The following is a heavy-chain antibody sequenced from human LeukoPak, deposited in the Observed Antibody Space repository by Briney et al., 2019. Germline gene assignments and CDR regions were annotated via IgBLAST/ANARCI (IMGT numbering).Heavy chain of an antibody. Sequence: ASVKVSCKASGYTFTSYDINWVRQATGQGLEWMGWMNPNSGNTGYAQKFQGRVTMTRNTSISTAYMELSSPRSEDTAVYYCARGPGAYYYGSGSYCVWGQGTLVTVSS. V-gene: IGHV1-8*01. D-gene: IGHD3-10*01. CDR2: MNPNSGNT. CDR1: GYTFTSYD. CDR3: ARGPGAYYYGSGSYCV. J-gene: IGHJ4*02.